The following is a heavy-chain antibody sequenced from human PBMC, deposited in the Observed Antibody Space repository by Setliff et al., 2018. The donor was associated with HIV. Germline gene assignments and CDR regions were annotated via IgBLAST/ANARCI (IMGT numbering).Heavy chain of an antibody. CDR3: ARGGYDFRGLDY. Sequence: ASVKVSCKTSGSSFTDHYIHWVRQAPGQGLEGMGWINPNSGYSTSAQKFQGRVLMSRDTSINTAYMELTRLVTDDTAVFYCARGGYDFRGLDYWGQGTLVTVSS. V-gene: IGHV1-2*02. D-gene: IGHD5-12*01. CDR1: GSSFTDHY. J-gene: IGHJ4*02. CDR2: INPNSGYS.